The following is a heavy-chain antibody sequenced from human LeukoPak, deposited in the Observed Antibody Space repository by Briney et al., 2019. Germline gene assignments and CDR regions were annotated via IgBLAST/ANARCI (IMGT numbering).Heavy chain of an antibody. CDR1: GGSISSSSYY. CDR3: ASGISSSQIDY. J-gene: IGHJ4*02. D-gene: IGHD6-13*01. V-gene: IGHV4-39*07. Sequence: SETLSLTCTVSGGSISSSSYYWGWIRQPPGKGLEWIGRIYTSGSTNYNPSLKSRVTMSVDTSKNQFSLKLSSVTAADTAVYYCASGISSSQIDYWGQGTLVTVSS. CDR2: IYTSGST.